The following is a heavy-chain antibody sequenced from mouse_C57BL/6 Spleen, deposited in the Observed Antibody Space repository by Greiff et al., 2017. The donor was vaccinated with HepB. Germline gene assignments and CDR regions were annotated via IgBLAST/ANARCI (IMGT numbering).Heavy chain of an antibody. CDR3: ARRLRLYAMDY. CDR2: IDPSDSYT. Sequence: VQLQQPGAELVKPGASVKLSCKASGYTFTSYWMQWVKQRPGQGLEWIGEIDPSDSYTNYNQKFKGKATLTVDTSSSTAYMQLSSLTSEDSAVYYCARRLRLYAMDYWGQGTSVTVSS. J-gene: IGHJ4*01. V-gene: IGHV1-50*01. CDR1: GYTFTSYW. D-gene: IGHD1-2*01.